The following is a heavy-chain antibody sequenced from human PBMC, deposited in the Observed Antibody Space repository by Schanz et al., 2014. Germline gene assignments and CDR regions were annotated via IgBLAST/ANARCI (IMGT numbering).Heavy chain of an antibody. Sequence: QERLVESGGGVVQPGRSLRLSCAASGFIFSNYGMHWVRQAPGGGLEWVAGISYDGSFKNYADSVRGRFTISRDNAKNTLYLQMNSLETEDTAVYYCTTDNGHFAFDFWGQGTMVTVSS. CDR3: TTDNGHFAFDF. D-gene: IGHD2-8*01. V-gene: IGHV3-33*03. CDR2: ISYDGSFK. J-gene: IGHJ3*01. CDR1: GFIFSNYG.